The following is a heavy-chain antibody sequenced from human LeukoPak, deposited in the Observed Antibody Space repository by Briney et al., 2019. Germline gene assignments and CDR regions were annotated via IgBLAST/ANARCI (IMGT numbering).Heavy chain of an antibody. CDR3: AKECSGGSCWGDY. CDR2: ISGDGGST. CDR1: GITFDDYA. J-gene: IGHJ4*02. D-gene: IGHD2-15*01. V-gene: IGHV3-43*02. Sequence: GGSLRLSCAASGITFDDYAMHWVRQAPGKGLEWVSLISGDGGSTKYADSVKGRFTISRDNSKNSLYLQMNSLRTEDTALYYCAKECSGGSCWGDYWGQGTLVTVSS.